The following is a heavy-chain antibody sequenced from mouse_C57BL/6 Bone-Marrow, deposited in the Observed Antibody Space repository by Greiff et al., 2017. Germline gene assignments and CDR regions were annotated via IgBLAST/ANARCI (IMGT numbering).Heavy chain of an antibody. Sequence: QVQLKQPGAELVKPGASVTMSCKASGYTFTSYWITWVKQRPGQGLEWIGDIYPGSGSTNYNEKFKSKATRTVDTSSSTAYMQLSSLTSEDSAVYYCARPYYSNYWYFDVWGTGTTVTVSS. CDR1: GYTFTSYW. J-gene: IGHJ1*03. D-gene: IGHD2-5*01. V-gene: IGHV1-55*01. CDR2: IYPGSGST. CDR3: ARPYYSNYWYFDV.